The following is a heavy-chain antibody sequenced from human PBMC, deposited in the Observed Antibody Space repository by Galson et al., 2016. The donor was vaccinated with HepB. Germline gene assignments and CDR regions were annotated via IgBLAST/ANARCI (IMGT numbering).Heavy chain of an antibody. CDR3: AKDGDIGYCTGGRCAGFDK. V-gene: IGHV3-30*18. J-gene: IGHJ4*02. Sequence: SLRLSCAASGFSFSTFGMHWVRQAPGKGLEWLAVILYDGTNEHYADSVNGRFTIARDNSKNTLYLDMNSLRPEDTAIYYCAKDGDIGYCTGGRCAGFDKWGQGTLVTVAS. CDR2: ILYDGTNE. CDR1: GFSFSTFG. D-gene: IGHD2-8*02.